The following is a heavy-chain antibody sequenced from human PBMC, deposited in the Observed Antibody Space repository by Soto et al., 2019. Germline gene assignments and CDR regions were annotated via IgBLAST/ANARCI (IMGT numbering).Heavy chain of an antibody. Sequence: PGGSLRLSCAASGITFSDAWMTWVRQVPGKGLEWVGRVKSIADAGTTTYAAPVKGRFSISRDDSNSTLFLQMNSLKIEDTAVYYCTTGRYTFGLDSWGQGILVTVS. CDR3: TTGRYTFGLDS. D-gene: IGHD3-16*01. V-gene: IGHV3-15*01. CDR1: GITFSDAW. J-gene: IGHJ4*02. CDR2: VKSIADAGTT.